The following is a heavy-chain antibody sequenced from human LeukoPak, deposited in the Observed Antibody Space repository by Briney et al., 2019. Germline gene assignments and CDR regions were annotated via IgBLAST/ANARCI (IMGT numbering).Heavy chain of an antibody. Sequence: ASVKVSCKASGGTFSSYAISWVRQAPGQGLEWMGGIIPIFGTANYAQKFQGRVTITADESTSTAYMELSSLRSEDTAVYYCARSRVYLVAVAVFGYWGQGTLVTVSS. J-gene: IGHJ4*02. CDR2: IIPIFGTA. V-gene: IGHV1-69*13. CDR1: GGTFSSYA. CDR3: ARSRVYLVAVAVFGY. D-gene: IGHD6-19*01.